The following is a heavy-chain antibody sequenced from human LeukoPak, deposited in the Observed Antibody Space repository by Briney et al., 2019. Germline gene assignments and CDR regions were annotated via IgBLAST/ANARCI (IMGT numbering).Heavy chain of an antibody. CDR3: ARDTGWSGSYQGPYYFDY. CDR2: ISAYNGNT. Sequence: ASVKASCKASGYTFTSYGISWVRQAPGQGLEWMGWISAYNGNTNYAQKLQGRVTMTTDTSTSTAYMELRSLRSDDTAVYYCARDTGWSGSYQGPYYFDYWGQGTLVTVSS. CDR1: GYTFTSYG. V-gene: IGHV1-18*01. J-gene: IGHJ4*02. D-gene: IGHD1-26*01.